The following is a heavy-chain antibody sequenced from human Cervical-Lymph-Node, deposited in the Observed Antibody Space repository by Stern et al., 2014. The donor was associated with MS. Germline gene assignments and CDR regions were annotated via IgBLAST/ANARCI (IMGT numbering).Heavy chain of an antibody. Sequence: VQLVESGAEVKKPGASVKVSCKASGYTFTSYGISWVRQAPGQGLQWMGWTSAYNGNTNYAQKLQGRVTMTTDTSTSTAYMELRSLRSDDTAVYYCARDSSHVEMATIGAYWGQGTLVTVSS. J-gene: IGHJ4*02. V-gene: IGHV1-18*04. CDR3: ARDSSHVEMATIGAY. D-gene: IGHD5-24*01. CDR1: GYTFTSYG. CDR2: TSAYNGNT.